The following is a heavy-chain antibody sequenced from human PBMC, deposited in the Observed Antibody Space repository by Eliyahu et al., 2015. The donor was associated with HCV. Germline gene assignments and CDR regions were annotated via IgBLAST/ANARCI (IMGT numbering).Heavy chain of an antibody. D-gene: IGHD2-8*02. J-gene: IGHJ4*02. CDR3: ARGTGGHFDF. CDR1: GDSFSNEIYY. CDR2: LYYTGGT. V-gene: IGHV4-39*02. Sequence: QLQLQESGPELVKPSETLSLRCDVSGDSFSNEIYYWGWLRHPPGKGLQFLGSLYYTGGTYYNPSLKSRLSISIDTSKNHFSLRLSPMTAADTAVYYCARGTGGHFDFWGQGTLVTVSS.